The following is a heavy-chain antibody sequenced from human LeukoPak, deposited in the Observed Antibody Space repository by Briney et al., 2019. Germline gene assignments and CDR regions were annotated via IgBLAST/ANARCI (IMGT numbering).Heavy chain of an antibody. CDR3: AKTRLDILTAYAQ. J-gene: IGHJ4*02. D-gene: IGHD3-9*01. CDR2: ISASGGST. CDR1: GFIFDDYA. V-gene: IGHV3-23*01. Sequence: GGSLRLSCAASGFIFDDYAMNWVRQAPGEGLEWVSDISASGGSTWYADSVKGRFTISRDNSRSTLYLQMNSLRAEDTALYYCAKTRLDILTAYAQWGQGTLVTVSS.